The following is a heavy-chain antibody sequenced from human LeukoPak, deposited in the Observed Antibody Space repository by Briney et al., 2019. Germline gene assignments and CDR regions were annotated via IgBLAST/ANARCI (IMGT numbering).Heavy chain of an antibody. D-gene: IGHD6-13*01. CDR3: AKGDSYSSTYYTTYYFDY. V-gene: IGHV4-61*08. CDR2: IYNSGTT. Sequence: SETLSLTCPVAAGLVSSGAYYCSWIRQPPGKGLEWIGHIYNSGTTNYNPSLKSRVTISVDTSKNQFSLKLNSVTAADTAVYFCAKGDSYSSTYYTTYYFDYWGQGTLVTVSS. J-gene: IGHJ4*02. CDR1: AGLVSSGAYY.